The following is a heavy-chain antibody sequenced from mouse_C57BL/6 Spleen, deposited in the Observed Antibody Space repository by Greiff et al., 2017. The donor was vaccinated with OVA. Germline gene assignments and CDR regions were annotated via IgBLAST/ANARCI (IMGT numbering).Heavy chain of an antibody. D-gene: IGHD2-4*01. CDR2: ILPGSGST. Sequence: QVQLQQSGAELMKPGASVKLSCKATGYTFTGYWIEWVKQRPGHGLEWIGEILPGSGSTNYNEKFKGKATFTADTSSNTAYMQLSSLTTEDSAIYYCASRYDYDAEFAYWGQGTLVTVSA. CDR3: ASRYDYDAEFAY. V-gene: IGHV1-9*01. CDR1: GYTFTGYW. J-gene: IGHJ3*01.